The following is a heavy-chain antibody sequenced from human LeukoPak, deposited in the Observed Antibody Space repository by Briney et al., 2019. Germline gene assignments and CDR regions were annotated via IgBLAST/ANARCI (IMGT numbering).Heavy chain of an antibody. CDR3: AKASEQLWFQDYYYMDV. Sequence: GGSLRLSCAASGFTFSSYAMSWVRQAPGKGLEWVSAISGSGGSTYYADSVKGRFTISRDNSKNTLYLQMNSLRAEDTAVYYCAKASEQLWFQDYYYMDVWGKGTTVTVSS. CDR1: GFTFSSYA. D-gene: IGHD5-18*01. J-gene: IGHJ6*03. CDR2: ISGSGGST. V-gene: IGHV3-23*01.